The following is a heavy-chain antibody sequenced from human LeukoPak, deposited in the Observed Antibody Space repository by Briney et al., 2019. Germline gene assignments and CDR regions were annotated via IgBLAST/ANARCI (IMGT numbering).Heavy chain of an antibody. D-gene: IGHD2-2*01. J-gene: IGHJ4*02. CDR2: IYYSGST. CDR1: GGSISSSSYY. V-gene: IGHV4-39*02. Sequence: SETLSLTCTVSGGSISSSSYYWGWIRQPPGKGLEWIGSIYYSGSTNYNPFLESRVTISVDTSKNHFSLKLTSVTAADTAVYYCATLFCSRASCYPDYWGQGTLVTVSS. CDR3: ATLFCSRASCYPDY.